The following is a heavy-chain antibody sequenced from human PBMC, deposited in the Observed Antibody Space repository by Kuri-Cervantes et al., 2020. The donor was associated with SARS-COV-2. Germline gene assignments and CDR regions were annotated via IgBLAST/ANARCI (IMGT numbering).Heavy chain of an antibody. V-gene: IGHV3-23*01. Sequence: LSLTCAASGFTFSSYAMSWVRQAPGKGLEWVSGISGSGGSTYYADSVKGRFTISRDNSKNTLYLQMNSLRAEDTAVYYCARSSISYCSSTNCYKYYYMDVWGKGTTVTVSS. CDR1: GFTFSSYA. D-gene: IGHD2-2*02. J-gene: IGHJ6*03. CDR3: ARSSISYCSSTNCYKYYYMDV. CDR2: ISGSGGST.